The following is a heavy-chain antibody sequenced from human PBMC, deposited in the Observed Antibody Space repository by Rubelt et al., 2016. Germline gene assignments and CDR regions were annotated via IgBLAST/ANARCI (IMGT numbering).Heavy chain of an antibody. CDR2: IRSKTYGGTT. V-gene: IGHV3-49*01. Sequence: EVQLVESGGGLVQPGRSLRLSCTTSGFTFGDYAMSWFRQAPGKGLEWVGFIRSKTYGGTTEYAASVKGRFTISRDGSKRHGDLPKNSLKTEDTGGEYCTRDSGTIYYWGQGTLVTVSS. CDR1: GFTFGDYA. J-gene: IGHJ4*02. D-gene: IGHD1-14*01. CDR3: TRDSGTIYY.